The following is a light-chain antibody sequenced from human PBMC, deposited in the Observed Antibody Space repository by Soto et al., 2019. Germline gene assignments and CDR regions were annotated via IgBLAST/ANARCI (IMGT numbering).Light chain of an antibody. J-gene: IGKJ1*01. V-gene: IGKV1-5*03. CDR1: QSISSW. Sequence: DIQMTQSPSTLSASVGDRVTITCRASQSISSWLAWYQQKPGKAPKLLIDKASSLKSGVPSRFSGSGSGTEFTLTITSLQPDDFATYYCLQYNVYSRTFGQGTKVEIK. CDR2: KAS. CDR3: LQYNVYSRT.